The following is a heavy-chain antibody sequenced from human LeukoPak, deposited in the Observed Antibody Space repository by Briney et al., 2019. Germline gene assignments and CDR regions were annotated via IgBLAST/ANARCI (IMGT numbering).Heavy chain of an antibody. CDR3: ATHGSAHYYMDV. CDR1: GFTFSSHG. Sequence: PGGSLRLSCAASGFTFSSHGMSWVGQAPGQGLEWVSGIVGGAGSTYYADSVKGRFTISRDNSKNTLYLQMNSLRAEDTAVYYCATHGSAHYYMDVWGKGTTVTISS. D-gene: IGHD2-2*03. V-gene: IGHV3-23*01. CDR2: IVGGAGST. J-gene: IGHJ6*03.